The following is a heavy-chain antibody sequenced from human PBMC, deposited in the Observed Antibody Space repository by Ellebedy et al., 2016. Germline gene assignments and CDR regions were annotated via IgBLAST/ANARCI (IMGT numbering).Heavy chain of an antibody. J-gene: IGHJ6*02. CDR1: GYTFSAYD. Sequence: ASVKVSCXASGYTFSAYDIYWVRQAAGQGLEWMGWMNPENGVRGYAQKFHDRVIMTRDTSISTAYMELTSLTSEDTAMYYCARPYCTSTTCSGLSYYYAGMDVWGQGTLVTVSS. CDR2: MNPENGVR. V-gene: IGHV1-8*01. CDR3: ARPYCTSTTCSGLSYYYAGMDV. D-gene: IGHD2-2*01.